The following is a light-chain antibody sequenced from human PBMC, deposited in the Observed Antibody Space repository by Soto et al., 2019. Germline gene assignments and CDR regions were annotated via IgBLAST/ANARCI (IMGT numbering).Light chain of an antibody. CDR2: NVT. Sequence: QSALIQPPSVSGSPGQSVTISCTGTSSDVGSYDYVSWYQQHPGTVPKPMIYNVTTQPSGVPDRFSGSRSGHSAAMTISGLQAEDEADYSCCSYTSSATYVFEPGTKVTVL. V-gene: IGLV2-11*01. J-gene: IGLJ1*01. CDR1: SSDVGSYDY. CDR3: CSYTSSATYV.